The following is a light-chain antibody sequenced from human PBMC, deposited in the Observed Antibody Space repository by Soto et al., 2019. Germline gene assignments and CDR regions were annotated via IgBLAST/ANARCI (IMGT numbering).Light chain of an antibody. J-gene: IGKJ4*02. Sequence: DIQMTQSPSSLSASVGDRVTVTCRASQSIDTYLNWYQQRPGQAPKLLIYVASTLQSGVPSRFSGSGSGTNFTLTISSLQPEDSATYYRRQNHDTPATFGGGTRLELK. CDR3: RQNHDTPAT. CDR2: VAS. V-gene: IGKV1-39*01. CDR1: QSIDTY.